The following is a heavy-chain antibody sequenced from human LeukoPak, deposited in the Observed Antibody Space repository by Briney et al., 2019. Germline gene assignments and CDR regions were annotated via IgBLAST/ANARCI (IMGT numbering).Heavy chain of an antibody. CDR2: ISYDESNK. CDR1: GFTFSTYD. J-gene: IGHJ4*02. D-gene: IGHD6-13*01. V-gene: IGHV3-30*03. Sequence: GGSLRLSCAASGFTFSTYDMHWVRQAPGKGLEWVAVISYDESNKFYAESVKGRFTISRDNSKNTVYLQMNSLRGEDTAVYYCASPLEGYSSSHADYWGQGTLVSVSS. CDR3: ASPLEGYSSSHADY.